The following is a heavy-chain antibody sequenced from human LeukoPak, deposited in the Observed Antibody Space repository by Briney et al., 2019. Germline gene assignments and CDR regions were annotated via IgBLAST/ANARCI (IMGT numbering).Heavy chain of an antibody. V-gene: IGHV3-23*01. D-gene: IGHD3-16*01. Sequence: PGGSLRLSCAASGFTFSSYAMSWVRQAPGKGLEWVSAISSSGGSTFYADSVKGRFTISRDNSRNTLFLQMNSLRAEDTAIYYCAKDLTVPTFEDYWGQGTLVTVSS. CDR1: GFTFSSYA. J-gene: IGHJ4*02. CDR3: AKDLTVPTFEDY. CDR2: ISSSGGST.